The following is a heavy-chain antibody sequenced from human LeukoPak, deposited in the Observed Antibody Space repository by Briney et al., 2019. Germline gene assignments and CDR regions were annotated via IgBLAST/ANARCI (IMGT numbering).Heavy chain of an antibody. CDR3: TRDPGYDILTGYYRPFDY. CDR2: IRSKAYGGTT. Sequence: PGGSLRLSCTASGFTFGDYAMSWVRQAPGKGLEWVGFIRSKAYGGTTEYAASVKGRFTTSRDDSKSIAYLQMNSLKTEDTAVYYCTRDPGYDILTGYYRPFDYWGRGTLVTVSS. J-gene: IGHJ4*02. V-gene: IGHV3-49*04. D-gene: IGHD3-9*01. CDR1: GFTFGDYA.